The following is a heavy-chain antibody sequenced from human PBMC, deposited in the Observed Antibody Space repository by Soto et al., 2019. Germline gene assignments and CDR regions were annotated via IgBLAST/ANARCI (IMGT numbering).Heavy chain of an antibody. Sequence: SETLSLTCTVSGCSISSSSSYWGWIRQPPGKSLEWIGSIYYSGSTYYNLSLKSRVTISVDTSKNQFSLKLSSVTAADTAVYYCARSVRSSPPDRWGRGTLVTVSS. D-gene: IGHD6-13*01. CDR3: ARSVRSSPPDR. CDR2: IYYSGST. J-gene: IGHJ5*02. V-gene: IGHV4-39*01. CDR1: GCSISSSSSY.